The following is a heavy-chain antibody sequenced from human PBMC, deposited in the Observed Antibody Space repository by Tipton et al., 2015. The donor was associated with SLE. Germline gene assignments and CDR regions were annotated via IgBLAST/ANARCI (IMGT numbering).Heavy chain of an antibody. D-gene: IGHD6-13*01. CDR3: ARANSSWYGVDY. Sequence: SLRLSCAASGFTFSSYGMHWVRQAPGKGLEWVAVISYDGSNKYYADSVKGRFTISRDNSKNTLYLQMNSLRAEDTAVYYCARANSSWYGVDYWGQGTLVTVSS. CDR2: ISYDGSNK. V-gene: IGHV3-30*03. J-gene: IGHJ4*02. CDR1: GFTFSSYG.